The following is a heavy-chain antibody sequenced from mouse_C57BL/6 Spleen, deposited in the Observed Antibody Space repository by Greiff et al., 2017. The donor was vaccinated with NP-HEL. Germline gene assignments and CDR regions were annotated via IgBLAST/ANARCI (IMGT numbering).Heavy chain of an antibody. CDR3: ARNWRLRRELRPSSYYFDY. J-gene: IGHJ2*01. Sequence: QVQLKQSGPGLVQPSQSLSITCTVSGFSLTSYGVHWVRQSPGKGLEWLGVIWSGGSTDYNAAFISRLSISKDNSKSHVFFKMNSLQADDTAIYYCARNWRLRRELRPSSYYFDYWGQGTTLTVSS. CDR1: GFSLTSYG. V-gene: IGHV2-2*01. D-gene: IGHD2-2*01. CDR2: IWSGGST.